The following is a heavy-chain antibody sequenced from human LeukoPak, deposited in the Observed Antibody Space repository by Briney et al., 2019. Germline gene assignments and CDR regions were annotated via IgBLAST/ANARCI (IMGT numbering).Heavy chain of an antibody. CDR1: GGSISSHY. D-gene: IGHD2-15*01. Sequence: SETLSLTCTVSGGSISSHYWRWNRQPPGHGLESIGYIYYSGSTNYNSTLKSRVTISVDTSKNQFSMKLSSVTAADTAVYYCARQSGCYAISGMDVWGQGTTVTVSS. CDR3: ARQSGCYAISGMDV. CDR2: IYYSGST. J-gene: IGHJ6*02. V-gene: IGHV4-59*08.